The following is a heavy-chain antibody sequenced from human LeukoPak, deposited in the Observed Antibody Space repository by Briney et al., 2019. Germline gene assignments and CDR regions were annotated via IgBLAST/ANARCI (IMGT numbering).Heavy chain of an antibody. CDR2: IYHSGST. D-gene: IGHD3-22*01. CDR1: GGSISSSNW. CDR3: ARDAYDSSGYSFDY. J-gene: IGHJ4*02. Sequence: SGTLSLTCAVSGGSISSSNWWSWVRQPPGKGLEWIGQIYHSGSTNYNPSLKSRVTISVDKSKNQFSLKLSSVTAADTAVYYCARDAYDSSGYSFDYWGQGTLVTVSS. V-gene: IGHV4-4*02.